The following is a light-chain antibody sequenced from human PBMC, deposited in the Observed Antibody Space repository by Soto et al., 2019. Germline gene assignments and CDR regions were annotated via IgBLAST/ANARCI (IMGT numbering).Light chain of an antibody. CDR3: QQSYDMTWT. J-gene: IGKJ1*01. V-gene: IGKV1-39*01. Sequence: DIQMTQSPSSLSAPVGDRVTINCRASHSISTYLHWYQQTPGKAPNLLIYAASTLQSGVPSRFSGSGSGTDFTLTISSLQTEDFAAYFCQQSYDMTWTVGQGTKVDIK. CDR2: AAS. CDR1: HSISTY.